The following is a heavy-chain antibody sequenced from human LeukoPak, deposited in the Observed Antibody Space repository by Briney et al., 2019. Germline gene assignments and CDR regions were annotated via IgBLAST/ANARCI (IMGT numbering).Heavy chain of an antibody. CDR2: IYYSGST. J-gene: IGHJ5*02. CDR3: ARSRVVITSSVPNWFDP. D-gene: IGHD3-22*01. V-gene: IGHV4-59*01. CDR1: GGSISSYY. Sequence: PSETLSLTCTVSGGSISSYYWSWIRQPPGKGLEWIGYIYYSGSTNCNPSLKSRVTISVDTSKNQFSLKLSSVTAADTAVYYCARSRVVITSSVPNWFDPWGQGTLVTVSS.